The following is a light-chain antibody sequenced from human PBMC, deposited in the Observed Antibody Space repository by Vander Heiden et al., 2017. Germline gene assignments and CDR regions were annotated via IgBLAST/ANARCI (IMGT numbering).Light chain of an antibody. V-gene: IGLV3-21*02. CDR1: NVGSKS. CDR3: QVWDRSSDHPGV. Sequence: SYVLTQPPSVSVAPSQTARLTWWRNNVGSKSVHWYQQKAGQAPVLVVYDDSDRPSGFPERFSGSNSGKTATLTISRVEAGDEADYYCQVWDRSSDHPGVFGGGTKLTVL. CDR2: DDS. J-gene: IGLJ3*02.